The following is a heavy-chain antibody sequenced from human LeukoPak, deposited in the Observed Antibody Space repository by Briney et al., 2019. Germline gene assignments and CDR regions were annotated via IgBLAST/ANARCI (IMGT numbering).Heavy chain of an antibody. Sequence: GRSLRLSCAASGFTFSSYGMHWVRQAPGKGLEWVAVIWDDGSNKYYGDSVKGRFTISRDNSENTLYLQMNSLRAEDTAVYYCAGPYYYGSGFNYYGMDVWGKGTTVTVSS. J-gene: IGHJ6*04. CDR1: GFTFSSYG. V-gene: IGHV3-33*08. CDR3: AGPYYYGSGFNYYGMDV. D-gene: IGHD3-10*01. CDR2: IWDDGSNK.